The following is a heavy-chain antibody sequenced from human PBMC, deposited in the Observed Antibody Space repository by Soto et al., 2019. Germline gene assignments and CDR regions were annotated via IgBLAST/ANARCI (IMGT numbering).Heavy chain of an antibody. CDR1: GLSVSNNY. CDR3: ARGSGGGYDG. D-gene: IGHD5-12*01. CDR2: IYGGGAI. Sequence: EVPLVESGGGLVQPGGSLRLSCAASGLSVSNNYMSWVRQAPEKGLEWLSVIYGGGAIYYADSVKGRFTISRDNSKNLLYLQMDSLRADDTAVYYCARGSGGGYDGWGQETLVTVSS. J-gene: IGHJ4*02. V-gene: IGHV3-66*01.